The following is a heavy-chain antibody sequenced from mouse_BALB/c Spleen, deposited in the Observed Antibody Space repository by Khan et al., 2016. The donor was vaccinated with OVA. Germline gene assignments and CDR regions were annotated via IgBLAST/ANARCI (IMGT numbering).Heavy chain of an antibody. Sequence: EVQLQESGPGLVKPSQSLSLTCTVTGYSITSDYAWNWIRQFPGNKLEWMGYISYSGNTNYNPSLKSRISITRDTSKNQFFLQLNSVTTEDTATDYCARVYGGDFDYWGKGTTLTVSS. D-gene: IGHD2-10*02. CDR1: GYSITSDYA. V-gene: IGHV3-2*02. CDR2: ISYSGNT. J-gene: IGHJ2*01. CDR3: ARVYGGDFDY.